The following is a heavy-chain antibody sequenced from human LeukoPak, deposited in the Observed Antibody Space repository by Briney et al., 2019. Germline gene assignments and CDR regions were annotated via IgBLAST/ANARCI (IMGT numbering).Heavy chain of an antibody. J-gene: IGHJ6*02. Sequence: GGSLRLSCAASGFTFSSYSMNCVRQAPGKGLEWVSSISSSSSYIYYADSVKGRFTISRDNAKNSMYLQMNSLRAEDTAVYYCARDHPHYYYGMDVWGQGTTVTVSS. CDR2: ISSSSSYI. V-gene: IGHV3-21*01. CDR1: GFTFSSYS. CDR3: ARDHPHYYYGMDV.